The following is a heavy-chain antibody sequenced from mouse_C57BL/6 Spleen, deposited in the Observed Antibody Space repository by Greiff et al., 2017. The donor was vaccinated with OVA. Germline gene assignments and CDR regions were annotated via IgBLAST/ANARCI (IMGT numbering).Heavy chain of an antibody. J-gene: IGHJ4*01. CDR2: IYPGSGNT. Sequence: QVHVKQSGPELVKPGASVKISCKASGYTFTDYYINWVKQRPGQGLEWIGWIYPGSGNTKYNEKFKGKAPLTVDTSSSTAYMQRSSLTSEDSAVYFCARSGYDYEKRLYCAMDYWGQGTSVTVSS. CDR3: ARSGYDYEKRLYCAMDY. V-gene: IGHV1-84*01. CDR1: GYTFTDYY. D-gene: IGHD2-4*01.